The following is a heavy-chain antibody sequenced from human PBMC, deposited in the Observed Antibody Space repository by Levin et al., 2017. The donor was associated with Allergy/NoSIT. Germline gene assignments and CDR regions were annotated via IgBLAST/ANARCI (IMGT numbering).Heavy chain of an antibody. J-gene: IGHJ4*02. V-gene: IGHV4-39*07. Sequence: SETLSLTCTVSGGSISSSSYYWGWIRQPPGKGLEWIGSIYYSGSTYYNPSLKSRVTISVDTSKNQFSLKLSSVTAADTAVYYCARDQRVQLWLRGGIDYWGQGTLVTVSS. D-gene: IGHD5-18*01. CDR2: IYYSGST. CDR1: GGSISSSSYY. CDR3: ARDQRVQLWLRGGIDY.